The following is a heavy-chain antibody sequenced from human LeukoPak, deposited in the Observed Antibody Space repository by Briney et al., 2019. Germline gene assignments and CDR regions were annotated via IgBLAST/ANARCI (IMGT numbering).Heavy chain of an antibody. D-gene: IGHD1-26*01. J-gene: IGHJ3*02. V-gene: IGHV3-7*05. Sequence: RGSLRLSCAASGFTFSSFWMYWVRQAPGKGLEWVANINQDGSEKFYVDSVGGRFTISRDNAKNSLYLQMKSLRAEDRAVYYCARGGSGSPIGAFDIWGQGTMVTVSS. CDR3: ARGGSGSPIGAFDI. CDR2: INQDGSEK. CDR1: GFTFSSFW.